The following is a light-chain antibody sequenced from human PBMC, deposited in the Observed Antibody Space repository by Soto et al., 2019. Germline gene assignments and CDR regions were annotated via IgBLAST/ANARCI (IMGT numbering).Light chain of an antibody. Sequence: EIVLTQSPGTLSLSPGERATLSCRASQSVSSSYLAWYQQKPGQAPRLLIYGASSRATGIPDRFSGSGSGTDFTLTISRLEPEDFAVYYCQQYGTCPLPFGQGTKVEI. V-gene: IGKV3-20*01. CDR1: QSVSSSY. CDR3: QQYGTCPLP. J-gene: IGKJ1*01. CDR2: GAS.